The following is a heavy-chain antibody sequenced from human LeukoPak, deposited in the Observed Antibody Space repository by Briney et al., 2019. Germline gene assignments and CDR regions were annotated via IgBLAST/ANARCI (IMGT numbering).Heavy chain of an antibody. D-gene: IGHD3-22*01. Sequence: GGSLRLSCAASGFTFSSYSMHWVRQAPGKGLEWVSSISCSSSYIYYADSVKGRFTISRDNPKNSLYLQMNSLRAEDTAVYYCARDGLWYYDDSSGCHAFDIWGQGTMVTVSS. J-gene: IGHJ3*02. V-gene: IGHV3-21*01. CDR3: ARDGLWYYDDSSGCHAFDI. CDR2: ISCSSSYI. CDR1: GFTFSSYS.